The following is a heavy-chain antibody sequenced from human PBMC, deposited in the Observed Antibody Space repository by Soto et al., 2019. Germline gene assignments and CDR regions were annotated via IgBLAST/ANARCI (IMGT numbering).Heavy chain of an antibody. J-gene: IGHJ3*01. D-gene: IGHD3-10*01. V-gene: IGHV3-23*01. Sequence: GGSLRLSCAASGFTLANYAMTWVRQAPGKGLEWVSSVIPSGETTFYRDSVRGRFTISRDNSKSTLYLQMNSLRAEDTAIYYCAKRTGAVSGAFHVWGQGTMVTVS. CDR1: GFTLANYA. CDR3: AKRTGAVSGAFHV. CDR2: VIPSGETT.